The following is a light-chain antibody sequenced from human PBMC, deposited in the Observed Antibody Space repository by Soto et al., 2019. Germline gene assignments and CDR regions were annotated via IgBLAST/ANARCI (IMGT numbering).Light chain of an antibody. CDR1: QSIRNF. CDR2: AAS. V-gene: IGKV1-39*01. J-gene: IGKJ4*01. Sequence: DIKITQSPSCLSAYVAYRVTITCSSSQSIRNFLNWYQQKPGKARELLMYAASSLQSGVPSRFSGSGSGTDFTLTINSLQTEDFATYYCKQSFSTLLTFGGGTKVDIK. CDR3: KQSFSTLLT.